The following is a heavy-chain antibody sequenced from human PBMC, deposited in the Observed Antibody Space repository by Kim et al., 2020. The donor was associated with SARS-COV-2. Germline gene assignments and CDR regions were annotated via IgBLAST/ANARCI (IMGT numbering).Heavy chain of an antibody. V-gene: IGHV3-23*01. CDR1: GFTFSSYA. CDR2: ISGSGGST. CDR3: AKSSTTYSGSYYYNWFDP. J-gene: IGHJ5*02. Sequence: GGSLRLSCAASGFTFSSYAMSWVRQAPGKGLEWVSAISGSGGSTYYADSVKGRFTISRDNSKNTLYLQMNSLRAEDTAVYYCAKSSTTYSGSYYYNWFDPWGQGTLVTVSS. D-gene: IGHD1-26*01.